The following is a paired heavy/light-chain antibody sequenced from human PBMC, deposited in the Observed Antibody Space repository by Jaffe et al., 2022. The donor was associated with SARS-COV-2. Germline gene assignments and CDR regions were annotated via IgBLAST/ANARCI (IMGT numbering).Heavy chain of an antibody. J-gene: IGHJ5*02. CDR2: ISFDGSNK. V-gene: IGHV3-30*04. CDR3: ARTATLNQNYFDP. Sequence: QVQLVESGGGVVQSGKSLRLSCAASGFTFSSYTVHWVRQAPGKGLEWVAVISFDGSNKLYADSVKGRFTISRDNSKNTLSLQMNSLRPEDTAVYYCARTATLNQNYFDPWGHGTLVTVSS. CDR1: GFTFSSYT. D-gene: IGHD1-7*01.
Light chain of an antibody. CDR3: QQYNSYPLT. J-gene: IGKJ4*01. V-gene: IGKV1-5*03. CDR2: KAS. Sequence: DIQMTQSPSTLSASVGDRVTITCRASQSISSWLAWYQQKPGKAPKLLIYKASSLESGVPSKFSGSGSGTEFTLTISSLQPDDFATYYCQQYNSYPLTFGGGTKVEIK. CDR1: QSISSW.